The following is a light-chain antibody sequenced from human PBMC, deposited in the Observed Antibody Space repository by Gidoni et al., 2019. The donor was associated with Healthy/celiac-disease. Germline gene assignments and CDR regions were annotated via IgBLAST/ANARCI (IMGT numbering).Light chain of an antibody. J-gene: IGLJ2*01. V-gene: IGLV2-14*03. Sequence: QSALTQPASVSGSPGQSITISCTGTSSDVGGYNYVSWYQQPPGQAPKLMIYDVSNRPSGVSNRFSGSKSGNTASLTISGLQAEDEADYYCSSYTSSSALFGGGTKLTVL. CDR2: DVS. CDR1: SSDVGGYNY. CDR3: SSYTSSSAL.